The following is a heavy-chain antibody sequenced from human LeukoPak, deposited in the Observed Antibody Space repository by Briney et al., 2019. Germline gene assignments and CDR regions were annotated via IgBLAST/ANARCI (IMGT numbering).Heavy chain of an antibody. CDR3: ARRRLYCSSTSCYSEYFQH. Sequence: SETLSLTCAVYGGSFSGYYWSWIRQPPGKGLEWIGEINHSGSTNYNPSLKSRVTISVDTSKNQFSLKLSSVTAADTAVYYCARRRLYCSSTSCYSEYFQHWGQGTLVTVSS. CDR2: INHSGST. CDR1: GGSFSGYY. V-gene: IGHV4-34*01. D-gene: IGHD2-2*01. J-gene: IGHJ1*01.